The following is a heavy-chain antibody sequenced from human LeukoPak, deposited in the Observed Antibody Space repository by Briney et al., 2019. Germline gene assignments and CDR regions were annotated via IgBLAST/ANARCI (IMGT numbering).Heavy chain of an antibody. CDR1: EFTVSSKY. V-gene: IGHV3-53*01. CDR2: IYSGGST. Sequence: GGSLRLSCAASEFTVSSKYMSWVRQAPGKGLEWVSLIYSGGSTNYADSVKGRFTISRDNSKNTLYLQMNSLRAEDTAVYYCARAGTNGLWYFDYWGQGTLVTVSS. J-gene: IGHJ4*02. CDR3: ARAGTNGLWYFDY. D-gene: IGHD2-8*01.